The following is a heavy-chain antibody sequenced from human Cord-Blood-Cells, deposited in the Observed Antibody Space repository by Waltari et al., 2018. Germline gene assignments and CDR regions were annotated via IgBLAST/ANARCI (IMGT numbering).Heavy chain of an antibody. V-gene: IGHV3-30*04. CDR1: GFTFSSYA. CDR2: ISYDGSNK. J-gene: IGHJ4*02. CDR3: ARDRATGVVDY. D-gene: IGHD7-27*01. Sequence: QVQLVESGGGVVQPGRSLRLSCAASGFTFSSYAMHWVRQAPGKGLEWVAVISYDGSNKYYAASVKGRFTSSRDNSKNTLYLQMNSLRAEDTAVYYCARDRATGVVDYWGQGTLVTVSS.